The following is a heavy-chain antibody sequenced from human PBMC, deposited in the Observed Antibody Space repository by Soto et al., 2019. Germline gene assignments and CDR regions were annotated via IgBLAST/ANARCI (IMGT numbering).Heavy chain of an antibody. CDR1: GDSVSTSSGA. Sequence: PSQTLSLTCAISGDSVSTSSGAWSWIRQSPSRGLEWLGKTYYRSKWFHDYAPSMTGRITINPDTSNNQFSLQLNSVTPEDTAVYYCARASYSNRWYWYFDYWSQGTLVTVSS. J-gene: IGHJ4*02. CDR2: TYYRSKWFH. V-gene: IGHV6-1*01. CDR3: ARASYSNRWYWYFDY. D-gene: IGHD6-13*01.